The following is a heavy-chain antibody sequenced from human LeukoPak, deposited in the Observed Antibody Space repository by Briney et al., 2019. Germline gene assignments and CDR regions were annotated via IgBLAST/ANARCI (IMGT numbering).Heavy chain of an antibody. D-gene: IGHD5-12*01. CDR1: GFTLSSYL. CDR2: IKKDGSEE. Sequence: GGTLRLSRAASGFTLSSYLVSSVGQAPGTGLEGVANIKKDGSEEYYVDSVKDRFTISRDNAKNSLYLQMNSLRAEDTAVYYCARKYSGYDSPFDYWGQGTLVTVSS. CDR3: ARKYSGYDSPFDY. V-gene: IGHV3-7*01. J-gene: IGHJ4*02.